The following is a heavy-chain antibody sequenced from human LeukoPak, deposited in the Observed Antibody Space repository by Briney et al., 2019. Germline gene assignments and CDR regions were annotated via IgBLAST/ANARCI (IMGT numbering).Heavy chain of an antibody. D-gene: IGHD4-17*01. J-gene: IGHJ6*02. CDR2: INHSGST. V-gene: IGHV4-34*01. CDR3: ARGRGDYQYYYYYYGMDV. CDR1: GGSFSGYY. Sequence: SETLSLTCAVYGGSFSGYYWSWIRQPPGKGLEWIGEINHSGSTNYNPSLRSRVTISVDTSKNQFSLKLSSVTAADTAVYYCARGRGDYQYYYYYYGMDVWAKGPRSPSP.